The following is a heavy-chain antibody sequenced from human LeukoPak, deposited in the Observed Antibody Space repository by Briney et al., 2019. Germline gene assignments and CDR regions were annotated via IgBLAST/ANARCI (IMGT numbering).Heavy chain of an antibody. CDR2: MYSGGNT. J-gene: IGHJ5*02. D-gene: IGHD3-10*01. Sequence: GGSLRLSCAASGFTVSSKYMSWVRQAPGKGLECVSIMYSGGNTYYADSVKGRFTISRDNSKNTLNLQMNSLRAEDTAVYYCAKGELLESFDPWGQGTLVIVSS. V-gene: IGHV3-53*01. CDR1: GFTVSSKY. CDR3: AKGELLESFDP.